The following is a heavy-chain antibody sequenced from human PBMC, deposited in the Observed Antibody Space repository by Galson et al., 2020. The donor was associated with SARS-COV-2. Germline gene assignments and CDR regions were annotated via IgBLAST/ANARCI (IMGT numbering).Heavy chain of an antibody. D-gene: IGHD3-10*01. CDR2: IYWDDNK. CDR3: AHIMWFADKYNWFDP. J-gene: IGHJ5*02. CDR1: GFSLSADKVG. Sequence: KMSGPTLVKPTQTLTLTCTFSGFSLSADKVGVAWIRQSPGKALEWLALIYWDDNKRYSPSLKSRLTITEDTSKNQVVLTMTNMDPVDTATYYCAHIMWFADKYNWFDPWGQGTLVTVSS. V-gene: IGHV2-5*02.